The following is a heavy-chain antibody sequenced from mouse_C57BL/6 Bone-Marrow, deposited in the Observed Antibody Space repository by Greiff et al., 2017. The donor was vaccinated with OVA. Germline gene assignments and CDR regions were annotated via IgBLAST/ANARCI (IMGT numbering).Heavy chain of an antibody. CDR3: ARRSYDGNYGYFDV. V-gene: IGHV15-2*01. J-gene: IGHJ1*03. D-gene: IGHD2-3*01. CDR1: DSEVFPIAY. Sequence: QVQLKESGSELRSPGSSVKLSCKDFDSEVFPIAYMSWVRQKPGHGFEWIGGILPSIGRTIYGEKFEDKATLDADTLSNTAYLELNSLTSEDSAIYYCARRSYDGNYGYFDVWGTGTTVTVSS. CDR2: ILPSIGRT.